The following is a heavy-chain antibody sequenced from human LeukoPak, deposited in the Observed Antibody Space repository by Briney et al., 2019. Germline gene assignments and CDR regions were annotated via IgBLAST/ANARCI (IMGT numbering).Heavy chain of an antibody. V-gene: IGHV1-46*01. D-gene: IGHD3-22*01. J-gene: IGHJ4*02. CDR3: ARDESTYYYDSSGYYRPPFFDY. Sequence: ASVKVSCKASGYTFTSYYMHWVRQSPGQGLEWMGIINPSGGSTSYAQKFQGRVTMTSDMSTSTVYMELSSLRSEDTAVYYCARDESTYYYDSSGYYRPPFFDYWGQGTLVTVSS. CDR1: GYTFTSYY. CDR2: INPSGGST.